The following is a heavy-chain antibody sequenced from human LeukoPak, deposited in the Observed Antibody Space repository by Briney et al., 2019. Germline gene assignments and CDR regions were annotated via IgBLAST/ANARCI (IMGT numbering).Heavy chain of an antibody. CDR3: ASFGYSGYERDY. CDR1: GGSISSYY. J-gene: IGHJ4*02. Sequence: SETLSLTCTVSGGSISSYYWSWIRQPPGKGLEWIGYIYYSGSTNYNPSLKSRVTISVDTSKNQFSLKLSSVTAADTAVYYCASFGYSGYERDYWGQGTLVTVS. V-gene: IGHV4-59*12. D-gene: IGHD5-12*01. CDR2: IYYSGST.